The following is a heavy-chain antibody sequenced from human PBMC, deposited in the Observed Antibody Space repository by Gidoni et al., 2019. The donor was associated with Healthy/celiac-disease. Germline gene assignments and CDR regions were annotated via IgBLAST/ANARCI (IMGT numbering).Heavy chain of an antibody. CDR1: GYTFTSYY. D-gene: IGHD5-12*01. Sequence: QVQLVQSGAEVKKPGASVKVSCKASGYTFTSYYMHWVRQAPGQGLEWMGIINPSGGSTSYAQKFQGRVTMTRETSTSTVYMELSSLRSEDTAVYYCARPRMATIDFDYWGQGTLXTVSS. CDR3: ARPRMATIDFDY. CDR2: INPSGGST. J-gene: IGHJ4*02. V-gene: IGHV1-46*01.